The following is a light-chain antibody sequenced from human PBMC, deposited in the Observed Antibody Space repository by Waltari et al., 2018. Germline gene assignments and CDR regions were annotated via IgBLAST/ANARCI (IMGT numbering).Light chain of an antibody. CDR3: SSHTSSSTLVV. Sequence: QSALTQPASVSGSPGQSITISCTGTSSDVDGYDYVSWYQQHPGKAPKLMIYDVSNRPSGVSNRFAGSKSGNTASLTISGLQAEDVADYYCSSHTSSSTLVVFGGGTKLTVL. V-gene: IGLV2-14*03. CDR1: SSDVDGYDY. CDR2: DVS. J-gene: IGLJ2*01.